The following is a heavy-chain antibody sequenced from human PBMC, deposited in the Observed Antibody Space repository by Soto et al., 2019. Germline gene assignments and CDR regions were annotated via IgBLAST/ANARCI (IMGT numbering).Heavy chain of an antibody. CDR1: GFTFSSYW. J-gene: IGHJ4*02. CDR2: INSDGSST. CDR3: ARPPYSSSWFGFNY. V-gene: IGHV3-74*01. Sequence: GGSLRLSCAASGFTFSSYWMHWVRQAPGKGLVWVSRINSDGSSTSYADSVKGRFTISRDNAKNTLYLQMNSLRAEDTAVYYCARPPYSSSWFGFNYWGQGTLVTVSS. D-gene: IGHD6-13*01.